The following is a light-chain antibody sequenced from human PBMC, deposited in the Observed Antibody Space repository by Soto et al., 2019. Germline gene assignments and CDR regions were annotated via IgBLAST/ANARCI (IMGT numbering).Light chain of an antibody. CDR3: PCYDSSLSGLV. CDR2: GDN. V-gene: IGLV1-40*01. J-gene: IGLJ2*01. Sequence: QSVLTQPPSVSGAPGQRVTISCTGGNSNIGASYDVHWYQHIPGAAPKLLIYGDNTRPSGVPDRFSGSKSGTSASLAITGLQAEDEADYYCPCYDSSLSGLVFGGGTKVTVL. CDR1: NSNIGASYD.